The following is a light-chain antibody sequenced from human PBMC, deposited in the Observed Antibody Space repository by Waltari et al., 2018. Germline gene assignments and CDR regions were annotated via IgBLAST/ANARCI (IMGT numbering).Light chain of an antibody. J-gene: IGLJ2*01. CDR3: YSYAGGYTFV. CDR1: SGNVGGYDY. CDR2: DVT. Sequence: QSALTQPRSVSGSPGQSVTISCTGTSGNVGGYDYVYWYQQHPGKAPTLMIYDVTKRPPGVPDRFSGSKSGNTAFLTISGLQAEDEADYHCYSYAGGYTFVFGPGTKLAVL. V-gene: IGLV2-11*01.